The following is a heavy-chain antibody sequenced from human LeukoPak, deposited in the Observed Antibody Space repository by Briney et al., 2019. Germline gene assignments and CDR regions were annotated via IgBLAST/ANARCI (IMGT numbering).Heavy chain of an antibody. V-gene: IGHV3-7*01. CDR3: ARSGSDFDY. CDR1: GFIFSNYW. CDR2: IKEDGSEK. J-gene: IGHJ4*02. Sequence: PGGSLRLSCEASGFIFSNYWMSWVRQTPGKGLEWVANIKEDGSEKNYVDSVKGRFTLSRDNAKNSLYLQMNSLRAEDTAVYYCARSGSDFDYWGQGTLVSVSS. D-gene: IGHD3-3*01.